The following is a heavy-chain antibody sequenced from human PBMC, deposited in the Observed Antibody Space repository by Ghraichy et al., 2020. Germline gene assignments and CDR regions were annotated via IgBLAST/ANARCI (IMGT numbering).Heavy chain of an antibody. D-gene: IGHD1-26*01. Sequence: GGSLRLSCAASGFTFSSYAMSWVRQAPGKGLEWVSAISGSGGSTYYADSVKGRFTISRDNSKNTLYLQMNSLRAEDTAVYYCAKDRGGWWEPHSHDYWGQGTLVTVSS. CDR3: AKDRGGWWEPHSHDY. V-gene: IGHV3-23*01. CDR2: ISGSGGST. J-gene: IGHJ4*02. CDR1: GFTFSSYA.